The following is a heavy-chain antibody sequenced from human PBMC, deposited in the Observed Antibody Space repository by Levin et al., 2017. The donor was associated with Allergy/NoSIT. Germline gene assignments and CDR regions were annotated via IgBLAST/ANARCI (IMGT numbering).Heavy chain of an antibody. Sequence: SGGSLRLSCVASGFTFSSYAMHWVRQAPGKGLEWVAVISYDGSNKHYADSVKGRFTISRDNSKNTLYLQMNSLRGEDTAVYYCARDQSLYSITVGNFDYWGQGTLVTVSS. CDR3: ARDQSLYSITVGNFDY. CDR1: GFTFSSYA. CDR2: ISYDGSNK. D-gene: IGHD3-16*02. J-gene: IGHJ4*02. V-gene: IGHV3-30-3*01.